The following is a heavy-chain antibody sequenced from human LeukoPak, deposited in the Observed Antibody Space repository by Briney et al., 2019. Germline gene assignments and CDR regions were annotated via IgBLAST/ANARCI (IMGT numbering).Heavy chain of an antibody. J-gene: IGHJ3*02. V-gene: IGHV1-8*01. CDR3: ARPDSSGYSRDAFDI. CDR2: MNPNSGNT. Sequence: ASVKVSCKASGYTFTSYDINWVRQAPGQGLEWMGWMNPNSGNTGYAQKFQGRVTMTRNTSISTAYMELSSLRSEDTAVYYCARPDSSGYSRDAFDIWGQGTMVTVSS. D-gene: IGHD3-22*01. CDR1: GYTFTSYD.